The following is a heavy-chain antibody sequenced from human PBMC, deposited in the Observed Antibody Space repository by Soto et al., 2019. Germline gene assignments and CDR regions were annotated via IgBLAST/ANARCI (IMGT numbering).Heavy chain of an antibody. V-gene: IGHV1-18*01. J-gene: IGHJ5*02. Sequence: GASVKVSCKASGYTFTSYGISWVRQAPGQGLEWMGWISAYNGNTNYAQKLQGRVTMTTDTSTSTAHMELRSLRSDDTAVYYCARDRPFYDILTGYRSQINWFDTWGQGTLVNVSS. CDR3: ARDRPFYDILTGYRSQINWFDT. D-gene: IGHD3-9*01. CDR1: GYTFTSYG. CDR2: ISAYNGNT.